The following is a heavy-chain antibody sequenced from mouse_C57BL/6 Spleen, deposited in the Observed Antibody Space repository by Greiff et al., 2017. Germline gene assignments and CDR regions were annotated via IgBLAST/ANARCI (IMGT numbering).Heavy chain of an antibody. Sequence: QVQLQQSGPELVKPGASVKISCKASGYAFSSSWMNWVKQRPGKGLEWIGRIYPGDGDTNYNGKFKGKATLTADKSSSTAYMQLSSLTSEDSAVYFCARSKGDYDNYYAMDYWGQGTSVTVSS. V-gene: IGHV1-82*01. J-gene: IGHJ4*01. D-gene: IGHD2-4*01. CDR1: GYAFSSSW. CDR3: ARSKGDYDNYYAMDY. CDR2: IYPGDGDT.